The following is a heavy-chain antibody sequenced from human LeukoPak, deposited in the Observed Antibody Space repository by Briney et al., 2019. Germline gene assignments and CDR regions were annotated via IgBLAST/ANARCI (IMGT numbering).Heavy chain of an antibody. CDR3: ARVSDDSGYPFTLDY. J-gene: IGHJ4*02. CDR2: ISYDGSNK. Sequence: PGGSLRLSCAASGFTFSSYAMHWVRQAPGKGLEWVAVISYDGSNKYYADSVKGRFTISRDNSKNTLYLQMNSLRAEDTAVYYCARVSDDSGYPFTLDYWGQGTLVTVSS. CDR1: GFTFSSYA. V-gene: IGHV3-30*04. D-gene: IGHD5-12*01.